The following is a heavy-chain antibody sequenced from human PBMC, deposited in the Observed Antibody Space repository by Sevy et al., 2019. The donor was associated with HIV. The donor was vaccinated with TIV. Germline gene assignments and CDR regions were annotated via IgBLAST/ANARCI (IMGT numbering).Heavy chain of an antibody. Sequence: SGPTLVNPTQTLTLTCTFSGFSLSTSGVGVGWIRQPPGRPLDGLALFFGKDVKRYGPSLRSRLTITKDTSKNQVVLTMTNMDPVDTATYYCAHRPGYCSGGSCYPDWFDPWGQGTLVTVSS. D-gene: IGHD2-15*01. V-gene: IGHV2-5*01. CDR3: AHRPGYCSGGSCYPDWFDP. CDR1: GFSLSTSGVG. J-gene: IGHJ5*02. CDR2: FFGKDVK.